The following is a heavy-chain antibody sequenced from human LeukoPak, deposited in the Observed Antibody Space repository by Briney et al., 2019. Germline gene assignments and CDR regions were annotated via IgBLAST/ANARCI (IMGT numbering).Heavy chain of an antibody. CDR3: ARARSPIVRGVHHWFDY. CDR2: INHSGST. Sequence: SETLSLTCAVYGGSFSGYYWGWIRQPPGKGLEWIGEINHSGSTNYNPSLKSRVTISVDTSKNQFSLKLSSVTAADTAVYYCARARSPIVRGVHHWFDYWGQGTLVTVSS. J-gene: IGHJ4*02. V-gene: IGHV4-34*01. CDR1: GGSFSGYY. D-gene: IGHD3-10*01.